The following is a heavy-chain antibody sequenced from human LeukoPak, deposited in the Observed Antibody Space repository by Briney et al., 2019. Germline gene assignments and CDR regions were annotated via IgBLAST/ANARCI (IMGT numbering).Heavy chain of an antibody. CDR2: IYYSGST. V-gene: IGHV4-59*01. CDR1: GGSISSYY. CDR3: ARDSARSPHAFDI. Sequence: SETLSLTCTVSGGSISSYYWSWIRQPPGKGLEWIGYIYYSGSTNYNPSLKSRVTISVDTSKNQFSLKLSSVTAADTAVYYCARDSARSPHAFDIWGQGTMDTVSS. J-gene: IGHJ3*02. D-gene: IGHD6-6*01.